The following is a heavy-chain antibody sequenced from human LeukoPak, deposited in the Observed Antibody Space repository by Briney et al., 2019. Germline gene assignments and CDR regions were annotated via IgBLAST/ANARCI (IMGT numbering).Heavy chain of an antibody. D-gene: IGHD3-10*01. CDR3: ARDRGGRDAFDI. J-gene: IGHJ3*02. V-gene: IGHV4-59*01. CDR2: IYYSGST. CDR1: GGSISSYY. Sequence: PSETLSLTCTVSGGSISSYYWSWIRQPPAKGLEWIGYIYYSGSTNYNPSLKSRVTISVDTSKNQFSLKLSSVTAADTAVYYCARDRGGRDAFDIWGQGTMVTVSS.